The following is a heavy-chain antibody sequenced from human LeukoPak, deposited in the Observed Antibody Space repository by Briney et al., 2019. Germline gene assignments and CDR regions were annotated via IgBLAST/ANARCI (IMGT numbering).Heavy chain of an antibody. J-gene: IGHJ4*02. CDR3: AREGLSSSSWHICDF. Sequence: ASVKLSCDASGYAFTVYYMHWVRHAPGPGLEWKGLGNPNSGGTNYAQTFQGRGNMTRDTSISTVYMELSRLSSDVTAVYSCAREGLSSSSWHICDFWGQGTLVTVSS. D-gene: IGHD6-13*01. CDR1: GYAFTVYY. V-gene: IGHV1-2*02. CDR2: GNPNSGGT.